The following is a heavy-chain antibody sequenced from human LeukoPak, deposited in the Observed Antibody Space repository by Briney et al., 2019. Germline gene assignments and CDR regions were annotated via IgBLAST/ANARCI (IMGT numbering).Heavy chain of an antibody. CDR1: GFTFSSYA. J-gene: IGHJ4*02. Sequence: PGGSLRLSCATSGFTFSSYAMHWVRQAPGKGLEWVALTSYDGINQYYADSVKGRFIISRDNSKNTLYLQLNSLRLEDTAVYYCTLTTFGVVYYFDYWGQGTLVTVSS. D-gene: IGHD1/OR15-1a*01. V-gene: IGHV3-30*04. CDR2: TSYDGINQ. CDR3: TLTTFGVVYYFDY.